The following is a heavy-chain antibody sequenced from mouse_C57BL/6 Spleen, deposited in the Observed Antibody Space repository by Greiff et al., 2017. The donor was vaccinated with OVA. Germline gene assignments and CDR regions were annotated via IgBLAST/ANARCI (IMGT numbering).Heavy chain of an antibody. J-gene: IGHJ2*01. Sequence: QVQLQQPGAELVRPGSSVKLSCKASGYTFTSYWMHWVKQRPIQGLEWIGNIDPSDSETHYNQKFKDKDTLTVDKSSSTAYMQLSSLTSEDSAVYYCARDYYGSSDGGDYFDDWGQGTTLTVSS. D-gene: IGHD1-1*01. CDR2: IDPSDSET. CDR1: GYTFTSYW. V-gene: IGHV1-52*01. CDR3: ARDYYGSSDGGDYFDD.